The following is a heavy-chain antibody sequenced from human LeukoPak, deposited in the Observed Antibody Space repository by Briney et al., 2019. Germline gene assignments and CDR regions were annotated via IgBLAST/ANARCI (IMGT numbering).Heavy chain of an antibody. V-gene: IGHV3-74*01. CDR1: GFTFTNFW. CDR2: IKTEGSK. Sequence: GGSLRLSCAASGFTFTNFWMNWVRHTPGKGLMWVSRIKTEGSKSYAESVKGRFTISRDNSKNTLYLQMNSLRAEDTAVYYCANALGGGNTWYYFDCWGQGTLVTV. CDR3: ANALGGGNTWYYFDC. J-gene: IGHJ4*02. D-gene: IGHD6-13*01.